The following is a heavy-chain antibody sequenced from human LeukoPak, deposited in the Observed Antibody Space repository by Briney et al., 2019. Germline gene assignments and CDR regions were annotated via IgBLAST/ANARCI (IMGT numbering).Heavy chain of an antibody. D-gene: IGHD2-15*01. V-gene: IGHV4-34*01. Sequence: SETLSLTCAVYGGSLSGDYWSWIRQPPGKELEWIGEIHYNGRTKYHPAFTSRVSISIDTPNNQLSLKLNSLTAADTAVYYCARGSPVVVVAATPRLQHGMDVWGQGTTVTVSS. CDR3: ARGSPVVVVAATPRLQHGMDV. CDR2: IHYNGRT. J-gene: IGHJ6*02. CDR1: GGSLSGDY.